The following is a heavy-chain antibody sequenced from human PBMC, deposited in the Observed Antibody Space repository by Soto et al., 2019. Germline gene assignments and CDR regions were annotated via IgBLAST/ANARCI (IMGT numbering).Heavy chain of an antibody. V-gene: IGHV4-39*07. CDR1: GDSISSSDSY. D-gene: IGHD2-2*01. CDR2: IYYSGST. CDR3: ARAQLLSDY. J-gene: IGHJ4*02. Sequence: PSETLSLTCSVSGDSISSSDSYWSLIRQAPGKGLEWIGYIYYSGSTYYNPSLKSRVTISVDTSKNQFSLKLSSVTAVDTAVYYCARAQLLSDYWGKETLVTVPS.